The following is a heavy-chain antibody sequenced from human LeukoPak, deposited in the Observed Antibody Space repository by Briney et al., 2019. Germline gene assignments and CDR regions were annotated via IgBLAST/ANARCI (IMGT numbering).Heavy chain of an antibody. V-gene: IGHV1-2*02. CDR1: GYSFTGYY. Sequence: ASVTVSCKASGYSFTGYYIHWVRQAPGQGLEWLGWINPDSGGTNFAQKFQGRVTMTSDTSITTGFMHLSGLRSDDTAVYYCARGYDSGWPHYYYGMDVWGQGTTVTVSS. D-gene: IGHD6-19*01. J-gene: IGHJ6*02. CDR2: INPDSGGT. CDR3: ARGYDSGWPHYYYGMDV.